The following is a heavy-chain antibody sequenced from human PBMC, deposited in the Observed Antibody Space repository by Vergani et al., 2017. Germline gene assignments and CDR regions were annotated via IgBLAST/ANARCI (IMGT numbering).Heavy chain of an antibody. D-gene: IGHD6-19*01. V-gene: IGHV1-69*01. J-gene: IGHJ4*02. CDR3: ASGWSIAVAGQSHFDY. Sequence: QVQLVQSGAEVKKPGSSVKVSCKASGGTFSSYAISWVRQAPGQGLEWMGGIIPIFGTANYAQKFQGRVTITASESTSAAYMELSSLRSEDTAVYYCASGWSIAVAGQSHFDYWGQGTLVTVSS. CDR1: GGTFSSYA. CDR2: IIPIFGTA.